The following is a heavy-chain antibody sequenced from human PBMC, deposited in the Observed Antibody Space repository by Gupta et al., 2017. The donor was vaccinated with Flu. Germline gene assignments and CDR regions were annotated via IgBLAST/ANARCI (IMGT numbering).Heavy chain of an antibody. CDR2: INHSGST. CDR3: ARGVGLRFLEWLLFDY. J-gene: IGHJ4*02. Sequence: QVQLQQWGAGLLKPSETLSLTCAVYGGSFSGYYWSWIRQPPGKGLEWIGEINHSGSTNYNPSLKSLVTISVDTSKNQFSLKLSSVTAAYTAVYYCARGVGLRFLEWLLFDYWGQGTLVTVSS. D-gene: IGHD3-3*01. CDR1: GGSFSGYY. V-gene: IGHV4-34*01.